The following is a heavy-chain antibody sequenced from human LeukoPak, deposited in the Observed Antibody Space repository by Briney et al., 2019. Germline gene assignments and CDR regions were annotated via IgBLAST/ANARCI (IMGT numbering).Heavy chain of an antibody. CDR2: INPNSGGT. CDR1: GYTFTGYY. Sequence: ASVKVSCKASGYTFTGYYMHRVRQAPGQGLEWMGWINPNSGGTNYAQKFQGRVTMTRDKSIRTAYMELSRLTSDDTAVYYCARNIWFGESADALDIWGQGTMVTVSS. D-gene: IGHD3-10*01. CDR3: ARNIWFGESADALDI. V-gene: IGHV1-2*02. J-gene: IGHJ3*02.